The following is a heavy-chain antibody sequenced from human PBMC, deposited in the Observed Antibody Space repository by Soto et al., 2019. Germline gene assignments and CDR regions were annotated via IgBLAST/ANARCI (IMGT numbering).Heavy chain of an antibody. J-gene: IGHJ3*02. D-gene: IGHD5-18*01. CDR3: ARVWGYSYGLASDI. CDR1: GGSISSSSYY. V-gene: IGHV4-39*01. Sequence: PSETLSLTCTVSGGSISSSSYYWGWIRQPPGKGLEWIGSIYYSGSTYYNPSLKSRVTISVDTSKNQLSLKLSSVTAADTAVYYCARVWGYSYGLASDIWGQGTMVTVSS. CDR2: IYYSGST.